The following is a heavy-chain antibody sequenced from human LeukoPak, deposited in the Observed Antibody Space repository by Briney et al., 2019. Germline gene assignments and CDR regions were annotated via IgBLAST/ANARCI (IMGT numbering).Heavy chain of an antibody. CDR1: GGSISSGGYS. J-gene: IGHJ4*02. CDR3: ASRNDFSIDY. D-gene: IGHD3-3*01. Sequence: SSETLSLTCAVSGGSISSGGYSWRWIRQPPGKGLEWIGYIYHSGSTYYNPSLKSRVTISVDRSKNQFSLKLSSVTAADTAVYYCASRNDFSIDYWGQGTLVTVSS. CDR2: IYHSGST. V-gene: IGHV4-30-2*01.